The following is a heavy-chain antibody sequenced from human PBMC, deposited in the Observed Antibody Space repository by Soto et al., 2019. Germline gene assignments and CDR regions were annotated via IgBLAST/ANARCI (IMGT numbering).Heavy chain of an antibody. D-gene: IGHD6-13*01. Sequence: GESLKISCKGSGYSFTSYWISWVRQMPGKGLEWMGRIDPSDSYTNYSPSFQGHVTISADKSISTAYLQWSSLKASDTAMYYCARSNGRIAAAELPFPFNPWGQGTLVTVSS. CDR2: IDPSDSYT. CDR3: ARSNGRIAAAELPFPFNP. V-gene: IGHV5-10-1*01. CDR1: GYSFTSYW. J-gene: IGHJ5*02.